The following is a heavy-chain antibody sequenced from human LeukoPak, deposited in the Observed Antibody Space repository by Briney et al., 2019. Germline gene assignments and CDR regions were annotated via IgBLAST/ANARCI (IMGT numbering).Heavy chain of an antibody. V-gene: IGHV1-46*01. CDR2: INPSGGST. J-gene: IGHJ4*02. CDR3: ARGGYMVPFDY. Sequence: ASVKVSCKASGYTFTSYYMHWVRQAPGQGLEWMGIINPSGGSTSYAQKFQGRATMTRDMSTSTVYMELSSLRSKDTAVYYCARGGYMVPFDYWGQGTLVTVSS. CDR1: GYTFTSYY. D-gene: IGHD4/OR15-4a*01.